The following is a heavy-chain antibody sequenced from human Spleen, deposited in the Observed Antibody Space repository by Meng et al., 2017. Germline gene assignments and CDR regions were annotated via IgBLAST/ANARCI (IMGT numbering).Heavy chain of an antibody. V-gene: IGHV4-34*01. Sequence: QVQLQQWGAGLLKPSETLSLACAVYGGSFSGYYWSWIRQPPGKGLEWIGEINHSGSTNYNPSLKSRVTISVDTSKNQFSLKLSSVTAADTAVYYCARGYSTSEGWFDPWGQGTLVTVSS. D-gene: IGHD6-13*01. CDR1: GGSFSGYY. CDR3: ARGYSTSEGWFDP. CDR2: INHSGST. J-gene: IGHJ5*02.